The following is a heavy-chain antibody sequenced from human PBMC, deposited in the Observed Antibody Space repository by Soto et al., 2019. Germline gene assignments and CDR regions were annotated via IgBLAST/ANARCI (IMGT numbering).Heavy chain of an antibody. D-gene: IGHD1-26*01. J-gene: IGHJ4*02. CDR1: GYTFTSYA. CDR3: AREERGIVFGY. V-gene: IGHV1-3*01. Sequence: ASVKVSCKASGYTFTSYAMHWVRQAPGQRLEWMGWINAGNVNTKYSQKFQGRVTITRDTSASTAYMELSSLRSEDTAVYYCAREERGIVFGYWGQGTLVTVSS. CDR2: INAGNVNT.